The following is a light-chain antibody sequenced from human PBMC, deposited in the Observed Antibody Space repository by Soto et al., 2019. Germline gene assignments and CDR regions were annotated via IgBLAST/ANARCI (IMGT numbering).Light chain of an antibody. CDR2: GAS. Sequence: DIQMTQSPTSLSASVGDRVTISCRASQGIGSYLAWYQQKPGKAPRLLISGASSVQSGVPPRFSGSGSATHFILTISSLRLEDIATDYCQQTASAPPWTFGQGTKVEIK. J-gene: IGKJ1*01. CDR3: QQTASAPPWT. V-gene: IGKV1-39*01. CDR1: QGIGSY.